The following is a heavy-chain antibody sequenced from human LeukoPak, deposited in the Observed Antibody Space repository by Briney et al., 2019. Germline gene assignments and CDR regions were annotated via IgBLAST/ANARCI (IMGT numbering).Heavy chain of an antibody. D-gene: IGHD6-13*01. J-gene: IGHJ6*03. Sequence: SETLSLTCTVSGGSISSYYWSWIRQPPGKGLEWIGYIYYSGSTNYNPSLKSRVTISVDTSKNQFSLKLRSVTAADTAVYYCARDGQSGSWYYGPTERHYYYYMDVWGKGTTVTVSS. CDR3: ARDGQSGSWYYGPTERHYYYYMDV. CDR1: GGSISSYY. CDR2: IYYSGST. V-gene: IGHV4-59*01.